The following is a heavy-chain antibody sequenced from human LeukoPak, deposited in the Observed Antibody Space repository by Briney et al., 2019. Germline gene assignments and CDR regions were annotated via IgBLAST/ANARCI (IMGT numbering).Heavy chain of an antibody. Sequence: PGGSLRLSCAASGFTVSSNYMSWVRQAPGKGLEWVSVIYSGGSTYYADSVKGRFTISRDNSKNTLCLQMNSLRAEDTAVYYCAREFESGYYDYWGQGTLVTVSS. D-gene: IGHD3-3*01. J-gene: IGHJ4*02. CDR1: GFTVSSNY. CDR3: AREFESGYYDY. V-gene: IGHV3-53*01. CDR2: IYSGGST.